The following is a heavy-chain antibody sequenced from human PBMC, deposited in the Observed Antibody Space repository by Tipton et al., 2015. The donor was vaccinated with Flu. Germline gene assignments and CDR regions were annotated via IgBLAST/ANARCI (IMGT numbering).Heavy chain of an antibody. V-gene: IGHV4-39*07. CDR3: AREKDSSGSAYFQH. CDR1: GASISSRSYY. D-gene: IGHD6-19*01. Sequence: TLSLTCTVSGASISSRSYYWGWIRQPPGKGLEWIGCIYSSGSTYYNPSLKSRVTISLDTSKNQFSLKLSSVTAADTAVYYCAREKDSSGSAYFQHWGQGTLVTVSS. J-gene: IGHJ1*01. CDR2: IYSSGST.